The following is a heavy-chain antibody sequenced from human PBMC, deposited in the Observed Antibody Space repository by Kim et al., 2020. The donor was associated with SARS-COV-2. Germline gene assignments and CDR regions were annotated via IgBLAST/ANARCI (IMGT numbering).Heavy chain of an antibody. D-gene: IGHD5-18*01. V-gene: IGHV3-21*01. Sequence: DSVKGRFTISRDNAKNSLYLQMNSLRAEDTAVYYCARDKKLWRSYYGMDVWGQGTTVTVSS. J-gene: IGHJ6*02. CDR3: ARDKKLWRSYYGMDV.